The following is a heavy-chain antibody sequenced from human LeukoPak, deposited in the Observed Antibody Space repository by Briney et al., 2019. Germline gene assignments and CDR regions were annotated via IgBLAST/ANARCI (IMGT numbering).Heavy chain of an antibody. J-gene: IGHJ4*02. CDR3: ARDRDGYNQFDY. V-gene: IGHV1-8*01. CDR1: GYTFTSYD. Sequence: ASVKVSCKASGYTFTSYDINWVRQATGQGLEWMGWMNPNSGNTGYAQKFQGRVTMTRNTSISTAYMELSSLRSEDTAVYYCARDRDGYNQFDYWGQGTLVTVSS. D-gene: IGHD5-24*01. CDR2: MNPNSGNT.